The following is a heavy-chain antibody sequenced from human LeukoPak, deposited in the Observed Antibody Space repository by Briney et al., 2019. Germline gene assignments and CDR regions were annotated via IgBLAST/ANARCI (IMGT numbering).Heavy chain of an antibody. CDR2: ISSSVSTI. CDR3: ARDSGSYYYFDY. Sequence: GGSLRLSCAASGFTFSDYYMNWIRQAPGKGLEWVSYISSSVSTIYYADSVKGRFTISRDNAKNTLYLQMNSLRAEDTAVYYCARDSGSYYYFDYWGQGTLVTVSS. V-gene: IGHV3-11*04. CDR1: GFTFSDYY. D-gene: IGHD1-26*01. J-gene: IGHJ4*02.